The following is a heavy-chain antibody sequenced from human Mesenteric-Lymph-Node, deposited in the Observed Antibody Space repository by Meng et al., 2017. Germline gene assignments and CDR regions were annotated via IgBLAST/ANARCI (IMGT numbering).Heavy chain of an antibody. CDR1: GFTFSSYD. CDR3: ARELSRDRVIAFDI. V-gene: IGHV3-13*01. Sequence: GGSLRLSCAACGFTFSSYDMHWVRQATGKGLEWVSAIGTAGDTYYPGSVKGRFTISRDNSKNTLYLQMNSLRAEDTAVYYCARELSRDRVIAFDIWGQGTMVTVSS. CDR2: IGTAGDT. D-gene: IGHD2-21*01. J-gene: IGHJ3*02.